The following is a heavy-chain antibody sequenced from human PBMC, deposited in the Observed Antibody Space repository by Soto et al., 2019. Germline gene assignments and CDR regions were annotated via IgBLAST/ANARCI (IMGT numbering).Heavy chain of an antibody. Sequence: PSETLSLTCTVSGGSISSGDYYWSWIRQPPGKGLEWIGYIYYSGSTYYNPSLKSRVTISVDTSKNQFSLKLSSVTAADTAAYYCARDRGYCSGGSCYDWFDPWGQGTLVTVSS. CDR1: GGSISSGDYY. D-gene: IGHD2-15*01. J-gene: IGHJ5*02. V-gene: IGHV4-30-4*01. CDR2: IYYSGST. CDR3: ARDRGYCSGGSCYDWFDP.